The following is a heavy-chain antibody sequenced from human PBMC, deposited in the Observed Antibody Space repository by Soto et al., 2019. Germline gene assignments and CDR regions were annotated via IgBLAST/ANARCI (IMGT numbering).Heavy chain of an antibody. J-gene: IGHJ4*02. V-gene: IGHV3-64D*08. CDR1: GFTFSSYA. CDR2: ISSNGGST. Sequence: GGSLRLSCSASGFTFSSYAMHWVRQAPGKGLEYVSAISSNGGSTYYADSVKGRFTISRDNSKNTLYLQMSSLRAEDAAVYYCVKDLGNLLPGYQLPRFDYWGQGTLVTVSS. CDR3: VKDLGNLLPGYQLPRFDY. D-gene: IGHD2-2*01.